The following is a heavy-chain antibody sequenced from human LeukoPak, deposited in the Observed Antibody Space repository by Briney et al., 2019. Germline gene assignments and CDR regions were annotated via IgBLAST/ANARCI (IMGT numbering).Heavy chain of an antibody. V-gene: IGHV4-59*08. Sequence: SETLSLTCTGSGGSISSYYWSWIRQPPGKGLEWIGYIYYSGSTNYNPSLKSRVTISVDTSKNQFSLKLSSVTAADTAVYYCARQRLAAAGSSHFDYWGQGTLVTVSS. J-gene: IGHJ4*02. CDR2: IYYSGST. CDR1: GGSISSYY. CDR3: ARQRLAAAGSSHFDY. D-gene: IGHD6-13*01.